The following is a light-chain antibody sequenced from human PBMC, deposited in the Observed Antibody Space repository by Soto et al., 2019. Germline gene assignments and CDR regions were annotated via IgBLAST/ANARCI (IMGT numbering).Light chain of an antibody. CDR3: SSYAGSNTYVV. V-gene: IGLV2-8*01. CDR2: EVS. Sequence: QSVLTQPPSASGSPGQSVTISCSGTSSDVGGYTSVSWYQQHPGKAPKLMIYEVSKRPSGVTDRFSGSKSGNTDSLTVSGLQAEDEADYYCSSYAGSNTYVVFGAGTTRTV. CDR1: SSDVGGYTS. J-gene: IGLJ2*01.